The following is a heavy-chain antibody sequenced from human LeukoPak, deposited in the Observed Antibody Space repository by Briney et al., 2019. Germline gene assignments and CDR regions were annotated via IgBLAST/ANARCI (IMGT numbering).Heavy chain of an antibody. J-gene: IGHJ4*02. D-gene: IGHD3-9*01. CDR1: GVSFSSYN. CDR3: ARVLRDYYFDY. CDR2: ITMSSTYI. Sequence: PGGSLRLSCAASGVSFSSYNMNWVRQAPGKGLEGVSSITMSSTYIYHADSVKGPFTISRDNAKNSLFLQMTSLRAEDTAVYYCARVLRDYYFDYWGQGTLVTVSS. V-gene: IGHV3-21*01.